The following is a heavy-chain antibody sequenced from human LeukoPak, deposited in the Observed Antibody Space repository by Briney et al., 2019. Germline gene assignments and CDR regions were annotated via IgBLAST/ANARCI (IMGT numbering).Heavy chain of an antibody. J-gene: IGHJ3*02. D-gene: IGHD2-2*01. V-gene: IGHV3-23*01. Sequence: PGGTLRLSCAASGFTFSSYGMSWVRQAPGKGLEWVSAISGSGGNTYYADSVKGRFTISRDNSKNTLYLQMNSLRAEDTAVYYCAKNIIVVPAARYLRVGDAFDIWGQGTMVTVSS. CDR1: GFTFSSYG. CDR3: AKNIIVVPAARYLRVGDAFDI. CDR2: ISGSGGNT.